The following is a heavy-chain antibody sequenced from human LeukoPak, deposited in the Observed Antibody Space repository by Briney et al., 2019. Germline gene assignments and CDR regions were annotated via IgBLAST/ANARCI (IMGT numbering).Heavy chain of an antibody. CDR1: GGSISGYY. J-gene: IGHJ5*02. CDR3: ARGRHTVNWFDP. Sequence: PSETLSLTCTVSGGSISGYYWSWIRQPPGKGLEWIGEINHSGSTNYNPSLKSRVTISVDTSKNQFSLKLSSVTAADTAVCYCARGRHTVNWFDPWGQGTLVTVSS. D-gene: IGHD4-11*01. V-gene: IGHV4-34*01. CDR2: INHSGST.